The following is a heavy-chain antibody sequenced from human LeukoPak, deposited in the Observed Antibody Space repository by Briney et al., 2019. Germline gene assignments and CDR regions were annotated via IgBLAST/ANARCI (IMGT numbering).Heavy chain of an antibody. CDR2: ISYDGSNK. D-gene: IGHD1-26*01. J-gene: IGHJ4*02. CDR3: AKVRWTYSGSYFFPFDY. Sequence: LSLTCTVSGGSFSGYYWTWIRQPPGKGLEWVAVISYDGSNKYYADSVKGRFTISRDNSKNTLYLQMNSLRAEDTAVYYCAKVRWTYSGSYFFPFDYWGQGTLVTVSS. V-gene: IGHV3-30*18. CDR1: GGSFSGYY.